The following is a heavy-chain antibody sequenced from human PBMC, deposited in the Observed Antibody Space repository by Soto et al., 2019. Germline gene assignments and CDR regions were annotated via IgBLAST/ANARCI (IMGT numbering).Heavy chain of an antibody. CDR3: AMTSIRVGANTVVDEAVDI. CDR1: GYTFTSYA. J-gene: IGHJ3*02. Sequence: ASVKVSCKASGYTFTSYALHWVRPAPGQRLEWMGWINAGNGNTKYSHKFQGRVTITRDTSASTAYMELSSLRSEDTAVYYCAMTSIRVGANTVVDEAVDIWGQGTMVTVSS. V-gene: IGHV1-3*01. CDR2: INAGNGNT. D-gene: IGHD1-26*01.